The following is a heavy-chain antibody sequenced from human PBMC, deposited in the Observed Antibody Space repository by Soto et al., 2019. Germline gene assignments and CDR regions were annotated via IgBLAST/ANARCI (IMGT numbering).Heavy chain of an antibody. CDR3: ARVERGTATTVVDAFDI. D-gene: IGHD1-1*01. J-gene: IGHJ3*02. CDR2: MSHSGGT. CDR1: GGFVSSGSYY. V-gene: IGHV4-34*01. Sequence: QVQLQQWGAGLLKPSETLSLTCAVYGGFVSSGSYYWSWIRQPPGKGLEWIGEMSHSGGTHFNPFLKSRVTMAVDTSKKQFSLQMTSLAAADTALYSCARVERGTATTVVDAFDIWGPGTMVTVSS.